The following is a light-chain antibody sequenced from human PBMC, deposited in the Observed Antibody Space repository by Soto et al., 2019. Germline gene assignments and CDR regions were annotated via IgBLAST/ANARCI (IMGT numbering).Light chain of an antibody. V-gene: IGKV1-39*01. J-gene: IGKJ1*01. CDR3: QQSYSTTRT. CDR1: QSISNF. CDR2: AAS. Sequence: DIQMPQSPSSLSASVGDRVTITCRASQSISNFLNWYQKKPGKAPKILIYAASSFQSGVPSRLSGSGSGTDFNLTISSLQPEDFATYYCQQSYSTTRTFGQGTKGEIK.